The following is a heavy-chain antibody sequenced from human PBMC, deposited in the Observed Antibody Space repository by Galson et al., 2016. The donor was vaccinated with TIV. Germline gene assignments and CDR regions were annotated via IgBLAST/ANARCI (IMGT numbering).Heavy chain of an antibody. CDR1: GLPFSSYN. J-gene: IGHJ4*02. CDR2: ISTSSSFI. Sequence: SLRLSCAASGLPFSSYNMNWVRQAPGKGLEWVSSISTSSSFIYYADSVKGRFTISRDNAKNSLYLQMNSLRAEDTAVYYCAGDPPLEYYYGSGSYPYWGQGTLVTVSS. V-gene: IGHV3-21*01. D-gene: IGHD3-10*01. CDR3: AGDPPLEYYYGSGSYPY.